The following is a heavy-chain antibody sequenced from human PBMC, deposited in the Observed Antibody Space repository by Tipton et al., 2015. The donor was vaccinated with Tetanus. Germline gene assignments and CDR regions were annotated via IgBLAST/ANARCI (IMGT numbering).Heavy chain of an antibody. V-gene: IGHV3-33*01. CDR1: GFTFSSYG. D-gene: IGHD2-21*02. Sequence: SGFTFSSYGMHWVRQAPGKGLEWVAVIWYDGSNKYYADSVKGRFTISRDNSKNTLYLQMNSLRAEDTAVYYCAGGGGVVTAMTDYWGQGTLVTVSS. CDR2: IWYDGSNK. CDR3: AGGGGVVTAMTDY. J-gene: IGHJ4*02.